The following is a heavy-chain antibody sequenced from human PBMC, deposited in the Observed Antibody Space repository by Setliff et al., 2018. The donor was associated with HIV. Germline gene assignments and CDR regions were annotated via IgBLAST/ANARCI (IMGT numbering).Heavy chain of an antibody. Sequence: GASVKVSCKASGYTFNSYGISWVRQAPGQGPEWVGWIATYNGNTNYAQRLQGRVTLTTDTSTSTAYMELRSLRFDDTAVYFCARGVSQAYTYGSGAYYYLDFWGLGTLVTV. CDR2: IATYNGNT. CDR1: GYTFNSYG. CDR3: ARGVSQAYTYGSGAYYYLDF. J-gene: IGHJ4*02. V-gene: IGHV1-18*04. D-gene: IGHD6-19*01.